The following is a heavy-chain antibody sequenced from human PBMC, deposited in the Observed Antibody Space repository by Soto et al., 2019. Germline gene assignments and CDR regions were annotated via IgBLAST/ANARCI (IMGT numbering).Heavy chain of an antibody. V-gene: IGHV1-3*01. Sequence: ASVKVSCKGSGYTFTRYGIHWVRQAPGQRLEWMGWINAGNGNTKYSQKIQGRVTITRDTSASTAYMELSSLRSEDTAVYYCARDFYGSARFDYWGQGTLVTVPQ. CDR2: INAGNGNT. D-gene: IGHD3-10*01. J-gene: IGHJ4*02. CDR1: GYTFTRYG. CDR3: ARDFYGSARFDY.